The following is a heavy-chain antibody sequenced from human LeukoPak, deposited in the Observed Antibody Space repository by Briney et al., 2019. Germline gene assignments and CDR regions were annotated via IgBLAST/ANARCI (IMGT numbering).Heavy chain of an antibody. CDR3: ARQHTAATTFDY. J-gene: IGHJ4*02. D-gene: IGHD4-11*01. CDR2: ISYDGSNK. Sequence: GGSLRLSCAASGFTFSSHGMHWVRQAPGKGLEWVTFISYDGSNKYYADSVKGRFTISRDNSKNTLFLQMNSLRAEDTAVYYCARQHTAATTFDYWGQGTLVTVSS. CDR1: GFTFSSHG. V-gene: IGHV3-30*03.